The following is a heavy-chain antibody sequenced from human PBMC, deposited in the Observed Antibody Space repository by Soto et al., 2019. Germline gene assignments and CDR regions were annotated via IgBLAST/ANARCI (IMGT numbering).Heavy chain of an antibody. CDR3: ARGGRHNWNRRRYFDY. J-gene: IGHJ4*02. CDR1: GGSVSGYY. Sequence: LENLSLTCAVYGGSVSGYYWSCIRQPQWKGLEWIGGINHPGSTNYNPSLTSRVTISVDTSKNQFSLKLSSVTATDKTVYYCARGGRHNWNRRRYFDYWAQGTLV. D-gene: IGHD1-20*01. CDR2: INHPGST. V-gene: IGHV4-34*01.